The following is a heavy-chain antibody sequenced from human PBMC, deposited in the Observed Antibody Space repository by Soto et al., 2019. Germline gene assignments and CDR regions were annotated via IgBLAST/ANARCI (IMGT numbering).Heavy chain of an antibody. J-gene: IGHJ6*03. V-gene: IGHV1-18*01. CDR2: ISAYNGNT. CDR1: GYTFTSYG. D-gene: IGHD5-18*01. CDR3: ARRDTAMVHPVDMLRSGYSYMDV. Sequence: GASVKVSCKASGYTFTSYGISWVRQAPGQGLEWMGWISAYNGNTNYAQKLQGRVTMTTDTSTSKAYMELRSLRSDDTAVYYCARRDTAMVHPVDMLRSGYSYMDVWGKGTTVTVSS.